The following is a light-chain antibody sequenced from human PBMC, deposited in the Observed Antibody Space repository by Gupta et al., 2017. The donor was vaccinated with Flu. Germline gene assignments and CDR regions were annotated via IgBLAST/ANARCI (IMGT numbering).Light chain of an antibody. Sequence: SYELTQPPSVSVSPGQTARLTCSGDALPKQYAYWYQQKPGQAPVLVIYKDSERPSGIPERFSGSSSGTTVTLTISGAQAEDEADYYCQSADSSGTYVFGTGTKVTVL. CDR2: KDS. J-gene: IGLJ1*01. CDR1: ALPKQY. V-gene: IGLV3-25*02. CDR3: QSADSSGTYV.